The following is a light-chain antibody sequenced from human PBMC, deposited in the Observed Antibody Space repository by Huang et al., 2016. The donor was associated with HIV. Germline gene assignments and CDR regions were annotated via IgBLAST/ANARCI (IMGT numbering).Light chain of an antibody. CDR2: LGS. Sequence: IVMTQSPLSLPVTPGEPASISCRSSQSLLLSNGYTYLDWYLQRTGQSPQLLIYLGSTRASGVPDRFSGSASGTNFTLKVSRVEADDLGTYYCMQGLQTPGVTFGPGTKVDFK. CDR3: MQGLQTPGVT. CDR1: QSLLLSNGYTY. V-gene: IGKV2-28*01. J-gene: IGKJ3*01.